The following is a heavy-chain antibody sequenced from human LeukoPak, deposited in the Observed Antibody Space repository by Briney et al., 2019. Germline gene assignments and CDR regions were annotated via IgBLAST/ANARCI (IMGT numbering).Heavy chain of an antibody. CDR3: ARGPSGYHNT. V-gene: IGHV3-7*01. CDR1: GFTFDDYA. CDR2: INQDGSEK. Sequence: PGRSLRLSCAASGFTFDDYAMHWVRQAPGKGLEWVANINQDGSEKYSVDSVKGRFTISRDNAKNSLYLQMSSLRAEDTAVYYCARGPSGYHNTGGQGTLVTVSS. J-gene: IGHJ4*02. D-gene: IGHD5-12*01.